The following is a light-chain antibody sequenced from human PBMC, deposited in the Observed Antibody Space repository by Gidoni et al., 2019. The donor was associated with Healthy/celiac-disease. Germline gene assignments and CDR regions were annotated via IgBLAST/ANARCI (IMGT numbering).Light chain of an antibody. CDR1: SSNIGSNY. Sequence: PGQKVTISCSGSSSNIGSNYVYWYQQLPGTAPKLLIYRNNQRPSGVPDRFSGSKSGTSASLAISGLRSEDEADYYCAAWDDSLSGVVFGGGTKLTVL. J-gene: IGLJ2*01. V-gene: IGLV1-47*01. CDR2: RNN. CDR3: AAWDDSLSGVV.